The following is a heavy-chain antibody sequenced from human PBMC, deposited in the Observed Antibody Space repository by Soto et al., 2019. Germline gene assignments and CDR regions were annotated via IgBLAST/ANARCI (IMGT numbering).Heavy chain of an antibody. J-gene: IGHJ4*02. CDR3: ARVGSSGYLL. Sequence: ASVKASCKASGYTFSSYDISWVRQAPGQGLEWMGWISAYNGNTNYEQKLQDRVTMTTDTSTSTAYMELRSLRSDDTAVYYCARVGSSGYLLWGQGTLVTVSS. CDR1: GYTFSSYD. V-gene: IGHV1-18*01. CDR2: ISAYNGNT. D-gene: IGHD3-22*01.